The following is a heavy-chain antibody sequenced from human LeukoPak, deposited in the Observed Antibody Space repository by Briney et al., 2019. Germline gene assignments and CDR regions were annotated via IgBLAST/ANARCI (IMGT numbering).Heavy chain of an antibody. CDR1: GFTFSSYE. J-gene: IGHJ4*02. CDR2: INWNGGST. CDR3: ARELRDYYDSSGYYPFDY. D-gene: IGHD3-22*01. Sequence: GGSLRLSCAASGFTFSSYEMSWVRQAPGKGLEWVSGINWNGGSTGYADSVKGRFTISRDNAKNSLYLQMNSLRAEDTALYYCARELRDYYDSSGYYPFDYWGQGTLVTVSS. V-gene: IGHV3-20*04.